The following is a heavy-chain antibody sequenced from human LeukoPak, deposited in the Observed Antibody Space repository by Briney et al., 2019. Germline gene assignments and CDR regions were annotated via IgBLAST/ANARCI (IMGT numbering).Heavy chain of an antibody. CDR2: IIPIFGTA. D-gene: IGHD3-22*01. V-gene: IGHV1-69*05. Sequence: GASVKVSCKASGGTFSSYAISWVRQAPGQGLEWMGGIIPIFGTANYAQKFQGRVTITTDESTSTAYMELSSLRSEDTAVYYCASLFLPGSSGYDAFDIWGQGTMVTVSS. J-gene: IGHJ3*02. CDR1: GGTFSSYA. CDR3: ASLFLPGSSGYDAFDI.